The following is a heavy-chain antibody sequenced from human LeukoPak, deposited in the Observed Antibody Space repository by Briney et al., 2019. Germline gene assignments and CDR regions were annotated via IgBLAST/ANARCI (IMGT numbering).Heavy chain of an antibody. J-gene: IGHJ1*01. D-gene: IGHD3-22*01. CDR1: GASISSQNYY. V-gene: IGHV4-39*07. CDR2: IHHSDGT. Sequence: SETLSLTCAVSGASISSQNYYWGWVRQPPGKGLEWIGSIHHSDGTYHNPSLKSRVTISVDTSKNQFSLKLISVTAADTAVYYCVETPNYYYDSSGYLRWGQGTLVTVSS. CDR3: VETPNYYYDSSGYLR.